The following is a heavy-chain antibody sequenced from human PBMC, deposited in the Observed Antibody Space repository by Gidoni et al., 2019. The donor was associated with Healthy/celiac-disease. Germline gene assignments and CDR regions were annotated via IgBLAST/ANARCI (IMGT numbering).Heavy chain of an antibody. CDR1: VFARSNASLG. D-gene: IGHD3-22*01. V-gene: IGHV2-26*01. J-gene: IGHJ3*02. CDR2: IFSNDEK. Sequence: QVTFKESGPVLLKPTDTLTLTCTFSVFARSNASLGVSLIRQPPGKALEWLAHIFSNDEKSYSTSLKSRLTISKDTSKSKVVLTMTNMDPVDTATYYCARLGEDYDSSGHLEAFDIWGQGTMVTVSS. CDR3: ARLGEDYDSSGHLEAFDI.